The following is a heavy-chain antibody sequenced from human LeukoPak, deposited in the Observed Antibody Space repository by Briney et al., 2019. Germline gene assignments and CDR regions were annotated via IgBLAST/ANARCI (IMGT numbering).Heavy chain of an antibody. V-gene: IGHV1-58*01. Sequence: WASVKVSCKASGFTFTSSAVQWVRQARGQRLEWIGWIVVGSGNTNYAQKFQGRVAITADESTSTAYMELSSLRSEDTAVYYCARDRGLDYYDSSGYYFDYWGQGTLVTVSS. CDR1: GFTFTSSA. CDR3: ARDRGLDYYDSSGYYFDY. CDR2: IVVGSGNT. J-gene: IGHJ4*02. D-gene: IGHD3-22*01.